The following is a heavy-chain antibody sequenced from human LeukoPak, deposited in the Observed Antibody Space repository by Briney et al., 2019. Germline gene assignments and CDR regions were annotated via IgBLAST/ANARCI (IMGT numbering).Heavy chain of an antibody. CDR1: GFTFSSYS. CDR2: ISSSSSYI. J-gene: IGHJ6*04. D-gene: IGHD2-2*01. Sequence: PGGSLRLSCAVSGFTFSSYSMNWVRQAPGKGLEWVSSISSSSSYIYYADSVKGRFTISRDNATNSLYLQMNSLRAEDTGVSYCAREADIVVVPASDVWGKGTTVTVSS. V-gene: IGHV3-21*01. CDR3: AREADIVVVPASDV.